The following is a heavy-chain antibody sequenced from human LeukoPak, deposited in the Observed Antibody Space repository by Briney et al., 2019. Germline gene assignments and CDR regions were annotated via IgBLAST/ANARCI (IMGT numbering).Heavy chain of an antibody. Sequence: SETLSLTCAVSGYSISSGYYWGWNRQPPGQGLEWIGSIFHSGSTYYNPSLKSRVNMSVDTSKNQISLKLSSVTAADTAVYYCARASGSYGSGSYYYYGMDVWGKGTTVTVSS. CDR1: GYSISSGYY. CDR2: IFHSGST. J-gene: IGHJ6*04. V-gene: IGHV4-38-2*01. D-gene: IGHD3-10*01. CDR3: ARASGSYGSGSYYYYGMDV.